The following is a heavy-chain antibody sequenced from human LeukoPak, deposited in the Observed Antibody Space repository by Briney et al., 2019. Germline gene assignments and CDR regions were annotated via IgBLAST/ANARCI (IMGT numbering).Heavy chain of an antibody. D-gene: IGHD6-13*01. J-gene: IGHJ4*02. Sequence: GGSLRLSCGASGFTFGNYGMNWVRQAPGKGLEWVSSISGGGGVLYYADSAKGRFTISRDNSKNTLFLQMSSPRAEDTAVYYCARDMGSGSSSWSATQDYWGQGTLVTVSS. CDR3: ARDMGSGSSSWSATQDY. CDR2: ISGGGGVL. CDR1: GFTFGNYG. V-gene: IGHV3-23*01.